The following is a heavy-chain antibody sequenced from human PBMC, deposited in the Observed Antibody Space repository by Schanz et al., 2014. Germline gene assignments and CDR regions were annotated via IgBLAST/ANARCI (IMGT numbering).Heavy chain of an antibody. CDR1: GFTFRRYG. V-gene: IGHV3-23*01. Sequence: EVQMLESGGGLVQPGGSLRLSCVASGFTFRRYGMSWVRQAPGKGLEWVSVIAGDGGGPNYVDSVKGRFTISRDNSDNTLYLQMNNLRAEDTALYFCVKDIYDFWSGNFDYWGQGTLVTVSS. CDR3: VKDIYDFWSGNFDY. CDR2: IAGDGGGP. D-gene: IGHD3-3*01. J-gene: IGHJ4*02.